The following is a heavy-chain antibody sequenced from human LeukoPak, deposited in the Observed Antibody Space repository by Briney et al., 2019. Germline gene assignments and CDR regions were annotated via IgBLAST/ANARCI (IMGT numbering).Heavy chain of an antibody. CDR2: ISGSSGST. CDR1: GFTFSSYA. Sequence: GGSLRLSCAASGFTFSSYAMSWVRQAPGKGLEWVSAISGSSGSTYYADSVKGRFTISRDNSKNTLYLQMNSLRAEDTAVYYSAKDHRRGSGSYYRASHWFDPWGQGTLVTVSS. V-gene: IGHV3-23*01. J-gene: IGHJ5*02. D-gene: IGHD3-10*01. CDR3: AKDHRRGSGSYYRASHWFDP.